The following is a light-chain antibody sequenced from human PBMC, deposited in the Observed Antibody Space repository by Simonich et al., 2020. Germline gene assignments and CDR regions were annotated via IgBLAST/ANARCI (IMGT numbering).Light chain of an antibody. CDR1: RGSIASNY. CDR2: EDN. CDR3: QSYDSSNWV. J-gene: IGLJ3*02. V-gene: IGLV6-57*03. Sequence: NFMLTQPHSVSESPGKTVTISCTRSRGSIASNYVQWYQQRPGSAPTPGIYEDNQRPSGVPDRFSGSIDSSSNSASLTISGLKTEDEADYYCQSYDSSNWVFGGGTKLTVL.